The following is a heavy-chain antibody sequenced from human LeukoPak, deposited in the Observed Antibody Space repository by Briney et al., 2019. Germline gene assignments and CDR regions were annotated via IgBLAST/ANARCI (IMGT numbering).Heavy chain of an antibody. CDR3: AREDRYCSGGSCYS. J-gene: IGHJ4*02. D-gene: IGHD2-15*01. CDR1: GGSFSGYY. Sequence: SETLSLTCAVYGGSFSGYYWSWIRQPPGKGLEWIGEINHSGSTNYNPSLKSRVTISVDTSKNQFSLELSSVTAADTAVYYCAREDRYCSGGSCYSWGQGTLVTVSS. V-gene: IGHV4-34*01. CDR2: INHSGST.